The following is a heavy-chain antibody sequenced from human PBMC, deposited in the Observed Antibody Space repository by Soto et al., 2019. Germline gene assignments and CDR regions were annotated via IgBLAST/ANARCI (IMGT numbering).Heavy chain of an antibody. CDR1: AFTFSSYG. V-gene: IGHV3-33*01. Sequence: QVQLVESGGGVVQPGRSLRLSCAASAFTFSSYGMHWVRQAPGKGLEWVAVIWYDGSNKYYANSVKGRFTISRDNSKNTLYLQMNSLRAEDTAVYYCARDVLWFGGGYWFDYWGQGTLVTVSS. D-gene: IGHD3-10*01. CDR3: ARDVLWFGGGYWFDY. J-gene: IGHJ4*02. CDR2: IWYDGSNK.